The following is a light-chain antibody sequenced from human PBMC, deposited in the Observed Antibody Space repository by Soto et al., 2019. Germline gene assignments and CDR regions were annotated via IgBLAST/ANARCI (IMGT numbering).Light chain of an antibody. CDR2: DAS. V-gene: IGKV3-11*01. J-gene: IGKJ5*01. CDR3: QQRSNWPL. Sequence: EIVLTQSPATLSLSPGARATSFCRASQSVSSYLAWYQQKPGQAPRLLIYDASKRATGIPARFSGSGSGTDFTLTISNVEPEDLAVYYCQQRSNWPLFGQGTGLEIK. CDR1: QSVSSY.